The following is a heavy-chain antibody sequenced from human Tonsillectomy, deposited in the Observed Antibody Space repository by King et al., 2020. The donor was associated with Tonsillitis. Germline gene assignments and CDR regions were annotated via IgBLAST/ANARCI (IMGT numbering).Heavy chain of an antibody. CDR3: ARVRYCGYGGCYDIDH. D-gene: IGHD2-21*01. V-gene: IGHV7-4-1*02. CDR1: GYAFTVYP. J-gene: IGHJ4*02. CDR2: INTNTRNA. Sequence: QLVQSGSELKKPGASVKVSCKASGYAFTVYPMSSVRQAPGQGLEWMGWINTNTRNATYAQGFTGRFVFSLDTSVSTAFLQITSLKADDTAFYFCARVRYCGYGGCYDIDHWGQGTLVTVSS.